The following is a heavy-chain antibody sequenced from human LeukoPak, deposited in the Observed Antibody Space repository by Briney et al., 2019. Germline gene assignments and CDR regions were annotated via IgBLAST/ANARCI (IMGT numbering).Heavy chain of an antibody. J-gene: IGHJ4*02. V-gene: IGHV3-23*01. CDR3: AKDRDRGYSYGHFDY. D-gene: IGHD5-18*01. CDR1: GFTFSSYA. Sequence: GSLRLSCAASGFTFSSYAMSWVRQAPGKGLEWVSAISGSGGSTYYADSVKGRFTISRDNSKNTLYLQMNSLRAEDTAVYYCAKDRDRGYSYGHFDYWGQGTLVTVSS. CDR2: ISGSGGST.